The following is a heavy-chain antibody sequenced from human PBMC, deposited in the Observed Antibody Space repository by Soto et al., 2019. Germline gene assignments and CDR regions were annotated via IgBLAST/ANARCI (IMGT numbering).Heavy chain of an antibody. V-gene: IGHV3-48*03. J-gene: IGHJ5*02. CDR2: ISSSGSTT. Sequence: GGSMRLSCAASVFIFSSYEMNWVRQAPGKGLEWVSYISSSGSTTYYADSVKGRFTISRDNAKHSLYLPLNSLRAEDTGVYYCARDTLHSCWFDPWGQGTLVTVSS. CDR1: VFIFSSYE. CDR3: ARDTLHSCWFDP. D-gene: IGHD4-4*01.